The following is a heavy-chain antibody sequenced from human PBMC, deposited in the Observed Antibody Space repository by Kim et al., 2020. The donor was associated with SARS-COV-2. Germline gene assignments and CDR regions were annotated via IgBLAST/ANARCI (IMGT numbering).Heavy chain of an antibody. D-gene: IGHD3-10*01. CDR1: GGSFSGYY. V-gene: IGHV4-34*01. CDR2: INHSGST. J-gene: IGHJ5*02. Sequence: SETLSLTCAVYGGSFSGYYWSWIRQPPGKGLEWIGEINHSGSTNYNPSLKSRVTISVDTSKNQFSLKLSSVTAADTAVYYCARAKRWFGELVDEQALLRTNPPSKHNWFDPWGQGTLVTVSS. CDR3: ARAKRWFGELVDEQALLRTNPPSKHNWFDP.